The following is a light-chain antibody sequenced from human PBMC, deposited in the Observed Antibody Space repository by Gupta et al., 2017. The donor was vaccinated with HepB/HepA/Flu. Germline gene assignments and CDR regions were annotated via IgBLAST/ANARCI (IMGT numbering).Light chain of an antibody. CDR2: RNN. CDR3: AAWDDSLSGL. V-gene: IGLV1-47*01. CDR1: SSNIGSNY. J-gene: IGLJ2*01. Sequence: QSVLTQQTSASGTHAQRVTISCSGSSSNIGSNYVYWYQQLPGTAPKLLIYRNNQRPSGVPDRFSGSKSGTSASLAISGLRSEDEADYYCAAWDDSLSGLFGGGTKLTVL.